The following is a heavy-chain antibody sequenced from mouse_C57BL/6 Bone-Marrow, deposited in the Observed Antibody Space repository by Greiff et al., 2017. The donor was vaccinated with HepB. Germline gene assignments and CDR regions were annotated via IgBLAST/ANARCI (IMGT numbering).Heavy chain of an antibody. CDR3: ARWGYDKRNFDY. Sequence: QVQLQQPGAELVKPGASVKLSCKASGYTFTSYWMQWVKQRPGQGLEWIGEIDPSDSYTNYNQKFKGKATLTVDTSSSTAYMQLSSLTSEDSAVYYCARWGYDKRNFDYWGQGTTLTVS. V-gene: IGHV1-50*01. D-gene: IGHD2-2*01. CDR1: GYTFTSYW. J-gene: IGHJ2*01. CDR2: IDPSDSYT.